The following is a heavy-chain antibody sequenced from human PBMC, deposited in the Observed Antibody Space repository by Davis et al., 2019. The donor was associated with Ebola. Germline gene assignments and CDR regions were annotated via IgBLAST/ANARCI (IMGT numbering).Heavy chain of an antibody. J-gene: IGHJ4*02. CDR3: AREGGCTGGVCYYVDY. CDR1: GFTFSSYA. CDR2: ISYDGSNK. D-gene: IGHD2-8*02. V-gene: IGHV3-30*03. Sequence: PGGSLRLSCAASGFTFSSYAMSWVRQAPGKGLEWVAVISYDGSNKYYADSVKGRFTISRDNSKNTLYLQMNSLRAEDTAVYYCAREGGCTGGVCYYVDYWGQGTLVTVSS.